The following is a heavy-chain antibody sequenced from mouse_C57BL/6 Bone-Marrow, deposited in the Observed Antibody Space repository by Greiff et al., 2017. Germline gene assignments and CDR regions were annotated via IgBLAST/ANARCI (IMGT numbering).Heavy chain of an antibody. J-gene: IGHJ3*01. CDR2: ISSGGSYT. CDR1: GFTFSSYG. V-gene: IGHV5-6*01. D-gene: IGHD2-4*01. Sequence: EVKLQESGGDLVKPGGSLKLSCAASGFTFSSYGMSWVRQTPDKRLEWVATISSGGSYTYYPDSVKGRFTISRDNAKNTLYLQMSSLKSEDTAMYYCAIYYDYDWFAYWGQGTLVTVSA. CDR3: AIYYDYDWFAY.